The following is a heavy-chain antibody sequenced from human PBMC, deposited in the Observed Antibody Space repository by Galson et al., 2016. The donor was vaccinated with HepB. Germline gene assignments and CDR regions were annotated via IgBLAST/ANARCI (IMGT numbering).Heavy chain of an antibody. CDR1: GLTLSTNW. V-gene: IGHV3-7*02. J-gene: IGHJ4*02. Sequence: SLRLSCAASGLTLSTNWMSWVRQAPGKGLEWVANIKQDGSEKYYVDSVKGRFTISRDNAKNTLYLQMTNLRAEDTAMYYCARGNGRPGERGDYWGQGTLVTVSS. CDR3: ARGNGRPGERGDY. D-gene: IGHD1-1*01. CDR2: IKQDGSEK.